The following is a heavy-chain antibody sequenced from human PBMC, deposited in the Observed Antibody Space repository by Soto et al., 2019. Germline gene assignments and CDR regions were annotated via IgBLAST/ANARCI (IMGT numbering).Heavy chain of an antibody. D-gene: IGHD5-12*01. Sequence: QVQLQQWGAGLLKPSETLSLTCAVYGGSFSGYYWSWIRQPPGKGLEWIGEINHSGSTNYNPSLKSRVTISLDTSKNPSPLKLGSVTAADTAVYYCSSFFSGRGGAYWGQGTLVTVSS. V-gene: IGHV4-34*01. CDR3: SSFFSGRGGAY. CDR2: INHSGST. CDR1: GGSFSGYY. J-gene: IGHJ4*02.